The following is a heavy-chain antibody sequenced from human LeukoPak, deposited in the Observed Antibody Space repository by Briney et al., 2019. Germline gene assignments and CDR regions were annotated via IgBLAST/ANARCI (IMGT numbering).Heavy chain of an antibody. V-gene: IGHV3-30*04. CDR2: ISYDGSNK. J-gene: IGHJ4*02. D-gene: IGHD5-18*01. Sequence: GGSLRLSCAASGFTFSSYAMHWVRQAPGKGLEWVAVISYDGSNKYYADSVKGRFTISRDNSKNTLYLQMNSLRAEDTAVYYCANSKKWIQLWSFDYWGQGTLVTVSS. CDR3: ANSKKWIQLWSFDY. CDR1: GFTFSSYA.